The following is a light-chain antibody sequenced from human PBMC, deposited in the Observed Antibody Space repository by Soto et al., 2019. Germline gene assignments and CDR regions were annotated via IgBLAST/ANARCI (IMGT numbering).Light chain of an antibody. CDR3: AAWDDSLNGLYV. V-gene: IGLV1-36*01. Sequence: QSVLTQPPSVSEAPRQRVTISCSGSSSNIGNNAVNWYQQLPGKAPKLLIYYDDLLPSGVSDRFPGSKSGTSASLAISGLQSEDEADYYCAAWDDSLNGLYVFGTGTKLTVL. J-gene: IGLJ1*01. CDR2: YDD. CDR1: SSNIGNNA.